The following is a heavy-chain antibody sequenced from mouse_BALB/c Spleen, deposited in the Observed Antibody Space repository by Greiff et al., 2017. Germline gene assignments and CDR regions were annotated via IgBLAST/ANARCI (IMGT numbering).Heavy chain of an antibody. J-gene: IGHJ1*01. V-gene: IGHV5-12-1*01. D-gene: IGHD1-1*02. CDR1: GFAFSSYD. CDR3: ARQLWSYWYFDV. CDR2: ISSGGGST. Sequence: EVQRVESGGGLVKPGGSLKLSCAASGFAFSSYDMSWVRQTPEKRLEWVAYISSGGGSTYYPDTVKGRFTISRDNAKNTLYLQMSSLKSEDTAMYYCARQLWSYWYFDVWGAGTTVTVSS.